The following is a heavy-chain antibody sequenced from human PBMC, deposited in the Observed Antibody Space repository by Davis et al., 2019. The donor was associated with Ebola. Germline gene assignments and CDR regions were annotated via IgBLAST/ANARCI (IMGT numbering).Heavy chain of an antibody. Sequence: GESLKISCAASGFTFSSYGMHWVRQAPGKGLEWVAVISYDGSNKYYADSVKGRFTISRDNSKNTLYLQMNSLRAEDTAVYYCARASTIYGDYLDNWGQGTLVTVSS. J-gene: IGHJ4*02. D-gene: IGHD4-17*01. CDR3: ARASTIYGDYLDN. CDR2: ISYDGSNK. CDR1: GFTFSSYG. V-gene: IGHV3-30*03.